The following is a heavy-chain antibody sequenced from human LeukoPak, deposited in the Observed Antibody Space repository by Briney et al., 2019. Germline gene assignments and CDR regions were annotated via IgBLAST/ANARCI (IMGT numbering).Heavy chain of an antibody. V-gene: IGHV3-11*04. CDR1: GFTFSDFY. Sequence: GGSLRLSCAASGFTFSDFYMGWIRQAPGKGLEWVSHISNSRNTIYYADSVKGRFTISRDNAKNSLYLQMSDLRAEDTAVYFCARRSHAFDIWGQGTMVTVSS. J-gene: IGHJ3*02. CDR2: ISNSRNTI. CDR3: ARRSHAFDI.